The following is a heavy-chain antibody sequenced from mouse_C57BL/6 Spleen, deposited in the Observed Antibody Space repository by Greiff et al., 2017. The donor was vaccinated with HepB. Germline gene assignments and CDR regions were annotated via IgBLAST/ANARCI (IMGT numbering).Heavy chain of an antibody. J-gene: IGHJ4*01. CDR2: ISSGSSTI. Sequence: EVKLVESGGGLVKPGGSLKLSCAASGFTFSDYGMHWVRQAPEKGLEWVAYISSGSSTIYYADTVKGRFTISRDNAKNTLFLQMTSLRSEDTAMYYCATYYGSSYLYAMDYWGQGTSVTFSS. V-gene: IGHV5-17*01. CDR1: GFTFSDYG. CDR3: ATYYGSSYLYAMDY. D-gene: IGHD1-1*01.